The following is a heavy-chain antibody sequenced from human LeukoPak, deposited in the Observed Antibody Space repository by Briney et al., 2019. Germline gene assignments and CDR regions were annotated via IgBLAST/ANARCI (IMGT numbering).Heavy chain of an antibody. CDR1: GFTFSSYS. D-gene: IGHD6-13*01. CDR3: ATRGIAASQF. Sequence: PGGSLRLSCAASGFTFSSYSMNWVRQAPGKGLEWVSSISSSSSYIYYADSVKGRFTISRDNAKNSLYLQTNSLRAEDTAVYYCATRGIAASQFWGQGTLVTVSS. V-gene: IGHV3-21*01. CDR2: ISSSSSYI. J-gene: IGHJ4*02.